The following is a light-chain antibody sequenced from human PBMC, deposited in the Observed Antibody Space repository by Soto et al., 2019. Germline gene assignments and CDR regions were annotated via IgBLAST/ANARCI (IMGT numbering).Light chain of an antibody. J-gene: IGKJ1*01. CDR2: GTS. V-gene: IGKV1-6*01. Sequence: AIQLTQAPSSLSASVGDRVTITCRASQGIRDDVGWYQQRPGEAPRLLIYGTSNLQSGVPSRFSGSGSGTDFTLTISSLQPEDFATYYCLQDYDYPRTFGHGTKGDIK. CDR1: QGIRDD. CDR3: LQDYDYPRT.